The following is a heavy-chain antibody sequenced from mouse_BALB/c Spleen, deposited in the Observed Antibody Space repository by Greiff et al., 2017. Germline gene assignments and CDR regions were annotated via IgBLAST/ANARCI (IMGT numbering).Heavy chain of an antibody. J-gene: IGHJ2*01. V-gene: IGHV14-3*02. D-gene: IGHD1-1*01. CDR1: GFNIKDTY. CDR3: APYYGSAFDD. CDR2: FDPANGNT. Sequence: VQLQQPGAELVKPGASVKLSCTASGFNIKDTYMYWVKQRPEQGLEWIGRFDPANGNTKYDPKFQGKATITTDTSSNTAYLQLSSLTSEDTAVYYCAPYYGSAFDDWGQGTNLTVSA.